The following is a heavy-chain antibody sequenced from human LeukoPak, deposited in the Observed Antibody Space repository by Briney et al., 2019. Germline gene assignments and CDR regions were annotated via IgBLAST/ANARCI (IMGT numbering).Heavy chain of an antibody. D-gene: IGHD3-22*01. CDR1: GFTFSSYW. CDR2: ISDGGSTT. CDR3: SRSAYYDGSGNYYDY. J-gene: IGHJ4*02. Sequence: PGGSLRLSCAASGFTFSSYWMHWVRQAPGKGLVWVSRISDGGSTTTYAGSVKGRFTISRDNAKNTLYLQMNGLRAEDTAVYYCSRSAYYDGSGNYYDYWGQGTLVTVSS. V-gene: IGHV3-74*01.